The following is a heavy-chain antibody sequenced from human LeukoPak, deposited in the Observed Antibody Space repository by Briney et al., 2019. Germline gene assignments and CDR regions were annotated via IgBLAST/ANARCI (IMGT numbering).Heavy chain of an antibody. Sequence: PGGSLRLSCAASGFTVSSNYMSWVRQAPGKGLEWVSGINWNGGSTGYADSVKGRFTISRDNAKNSLYLQMNNLRAEDTALYYCARRRVAVVRGVDITSYYFDYWGQGTLVTVSS. J-gene: IGHJ4*02. CDR3: ARRRVAVVRGVDITSYYFDY. CDR2: INWNGGST. CDR1: GFTVSSNY. D-gene: IGHD3-10*01. V-gene: IGHV3-20*04.